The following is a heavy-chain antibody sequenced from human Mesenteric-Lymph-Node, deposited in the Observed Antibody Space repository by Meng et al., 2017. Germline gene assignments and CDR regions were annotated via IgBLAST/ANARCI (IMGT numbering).Heavy chain of an antibody. Sequence: ASVKVSCKASGYTFTGYYMHWVRQAPGQGLEWMGWINPNSGGTNYAQKFQGRVTMTRDTSISTAYMELSRLRSDDTAVYYCARDLEYCSGGSCYRYYYYGMDVWGQGTTVTVSS. CDR3: ARDLEYCSGGSCYRYYYYGMDV. V-gene: IGHV1-2*02. J-gene: IGHJ6*02. CDR2: INPNSGGT. CDR1: GYTFTGYY. D-gene: IGHD2-15*01.